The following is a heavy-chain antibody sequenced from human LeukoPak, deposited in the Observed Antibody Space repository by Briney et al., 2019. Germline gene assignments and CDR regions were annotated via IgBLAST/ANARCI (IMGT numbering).Heavy chain of an antibody. J-gene: IGHJ6*02. CDR3: AREEDSSGWENYYYGMDV. V-gene: IGHV1-2*02. D-gene: IGHD6-19*01. CDR1: GYTFTGYY. CDR2: INPNSGGT. Sequence: ASVKVSCKASGYTFTGYYMHWVRQAPGQGLEWMGWINPNSGGTNYAQKFQGRVTMTRDTSISTAYMELSRLRSDDTAVYYRAREEDSSGWENYYYGMDVWGQGTTVTVSS.